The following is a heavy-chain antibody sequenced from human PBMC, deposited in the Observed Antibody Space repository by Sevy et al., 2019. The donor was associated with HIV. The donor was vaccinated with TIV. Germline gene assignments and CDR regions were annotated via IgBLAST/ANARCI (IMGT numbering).Heavy chain of an antibody. CDR2: IKDDGSRT. V-gene: IGHV3-74*01. Sequence: GGSLRLSCAASGFTFSRYWMHWVRQAPGKGLMWVSHIKDDGSRTFFADSVKGRFTISRDNAKNTLYLQMNSLRAEDTAIYYCARGKLGGSTPHLDLDYWGLGTLVTVSS. CDR3: ARGKLGGSTPHLDLDY. CDR1: GFTFSRYW. J-gene: IGHJ4*02. D-gene: IGHD1-7*01.